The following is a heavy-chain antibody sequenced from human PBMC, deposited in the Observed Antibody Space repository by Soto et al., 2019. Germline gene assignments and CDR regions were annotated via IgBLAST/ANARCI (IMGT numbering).Heavy chain of an antibody. J-gene: IGHJ6*02. CDR2: IRSKANSYAT. CDR3: TRLLWDYSNYYGMDV. CDR1: GFTFSGSA. Sequence: GGSLRLSCAASGFTFSGSAMHWVRQASGKGLEWVGRIRSKANSYATAYAASVKGRFTISRDDSKNTAYLQMNSLKTEDTAVYYCTRLLWDYSNYYGMDVWGQGTTVTAP. V-gene: IGHV3-73*01. D-gene: IGHD4-4*01.